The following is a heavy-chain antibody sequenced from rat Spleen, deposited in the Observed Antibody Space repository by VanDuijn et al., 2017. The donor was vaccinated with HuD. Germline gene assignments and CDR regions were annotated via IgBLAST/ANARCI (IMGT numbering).Heavy chain of an antibody. Sequence: EVQLVESGGGLVQPGRSLKLSCAASGFTFSNYYMAWVRQAPTKGLDWVAAIIYDGSNTYYRDSVKGRFTISRDNAKSTLYLQMDSLRSEDTAIYYCARGTYYRHWGQGVMVTVSS. V-gene: IGHV5-29*01. CDR2: IIYDGSNT. D-gene: IGHD1-12*01. CDR1: GFTFSNYY. J-gene: IGHJ2*01. CDR3: ARGTYYRH.